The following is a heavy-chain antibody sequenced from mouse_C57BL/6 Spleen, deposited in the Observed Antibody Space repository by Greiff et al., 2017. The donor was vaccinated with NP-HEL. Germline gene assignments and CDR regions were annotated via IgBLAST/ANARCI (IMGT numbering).Heavy chain of an antibody. CDR3: ARSTMVTAPYAMDY. J-gene: IGHJ4*01. D-gene: IGHD2-2*01. V-gene: IGHV1-39*01. CDR2: INPNYGTT. Sequence: EVHLVESGPELVKPGASVKISCKASGYSFTDYNMNWVKQSNGKSLEWIGVINPNYGTTSYNQKFKGKATLTVDQSSSTAYMQLNSLTSEDSAVYYCARSTMVTAPYAMDYWGQGTSVTVSS. CDR1: GYSFTDYN.